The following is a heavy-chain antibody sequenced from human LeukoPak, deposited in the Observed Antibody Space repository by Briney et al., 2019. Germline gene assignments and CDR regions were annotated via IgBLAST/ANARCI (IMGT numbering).Heavy chain of an antibody. CDR2: INPNSGGT. CDR3: ARANGHIVVVPAALDYYYYMDV. J-gene: IGHJ6*03. CDR1: EYTFTGYY. Sequence: GASVKVSCKASEYTFTGYYMHWVRQAPGQGLEWMGWINPNSGGTNYAQKFQGRVTMTRDTSISTAYMELSRLRSDDTAVYYCARANGHIVVVPAALDYYYYMDVWGKGTTVTVSS. V-gene: IGHV1-2*02. D-gene: IGHD2-2*01.